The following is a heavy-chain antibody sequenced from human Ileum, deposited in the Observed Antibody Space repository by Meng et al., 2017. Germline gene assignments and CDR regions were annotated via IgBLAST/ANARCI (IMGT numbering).Heavy chain of an antibody. V-gene: IGHV3-30*01. CDR3: ARSKSSAWHWFDP. J-gene: IGHJ5*02. CDR1: GFTFSDYT. D-gene: IGHD6-25*01. CDR2: ISYDSSQR. Sequence: GESLKISCAASGFTFSDYTMHWVRQAPGKGLEWVAVISYDSSQRYYPDSVRGRFTISRDNFRNTLYLQMDNLRPEDTAVYYCARSKSSAWHWFDPWGQGTLVTVSS.